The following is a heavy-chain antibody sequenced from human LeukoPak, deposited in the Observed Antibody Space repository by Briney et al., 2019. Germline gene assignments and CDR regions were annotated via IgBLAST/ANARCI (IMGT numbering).Heavy chain of an antibody. D-gene: IGHD3-3*01. Sequence: HGESLKISCKGSGYSFTSYWIGWVRPMPGKGLEWMGIIYPGDSDTRYSPSFQGQVTISADKSISTAYLQWSSLKASDTAMYYCARLGYDFWSGYYQYYFDYWGQGTLVTVSS. V-gene: IGHV5-51*01. J-gene: IGHJ4*02. CDR2: IYPGDSDT. CDR3: ARLGYDFWSGYYQYYFDY. CDR1: GYSFTSYW.